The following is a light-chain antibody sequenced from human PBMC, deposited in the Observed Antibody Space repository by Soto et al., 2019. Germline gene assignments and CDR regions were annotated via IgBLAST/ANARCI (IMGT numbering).Light chain of an antibody. CDR2: GNS. J-gene: IGLJ1*01. CDR1: SSNIVAGYD. V-gene: IGLV1-40*01. CDR3: QSYDSSLSGYV. Sequence: QSVLTQPPSVSVAPGQRVTISCTGSSSNIVAGYDVHWYQQRPGTAPKLLIYGNSNRPSGVPDRFSGSKSGTSASLAITGLQAEDEADYYCQSYDSSLSGYVFGTGTKVTVL.